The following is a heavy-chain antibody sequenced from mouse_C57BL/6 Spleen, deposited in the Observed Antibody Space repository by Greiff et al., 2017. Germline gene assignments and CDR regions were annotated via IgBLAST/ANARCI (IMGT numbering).Heavy chain of an antibody. CDR2: ISYDGSN. CDR3: AREGGLLRYFDY. D-gene: IGHD2-3*01. CDR1: GYSITSGYY. J-gene: IGHJ2*01. Sequence: EVKLVESGPGLVKPSQSLSLTCSVTGYSITSGYYWNWIRQFPGNKLEWMGYISYDGSNNSNPSLKNRISITRDTSKNQFFLKLNSVTTEDTATYYCAREGGLLRYFDYWGQGTTLTVSS. V-gene: IGHV3-6*01.